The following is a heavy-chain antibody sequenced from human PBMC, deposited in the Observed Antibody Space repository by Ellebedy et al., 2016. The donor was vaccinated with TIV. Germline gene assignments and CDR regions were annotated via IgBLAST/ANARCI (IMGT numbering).Heavy chain of an antibody. D-gene: IGHD6-19*01. Sequence: GESLKIPCAASGFTFSRDAMTWVRQAPGKGLEWISAISGSGGSTYYADSVKGRFPISRDNSKNTLYLQMNSLRAEDTAVYYCATTAPAVAGDWFDSWGQGTLVTVSS. CDR1: GFTFSRDA. CDR3: ATTAPAVAGDWFDS. V-gene: IGHV3-23*01. CDR2: ISGSGGST. J-gene: IGHJ5*01.